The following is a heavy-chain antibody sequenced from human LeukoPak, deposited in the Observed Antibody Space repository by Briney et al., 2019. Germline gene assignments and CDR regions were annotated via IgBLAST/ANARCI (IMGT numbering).Heavy chain of an antibody. CDR2: INPSGGST. V-gene: IGHV1-46*01. CDR1: GYTFTSYY. Sequence: ASVRVSCKASGYTFTSYYMHWVRQAPGQGLEWMGIINPSGGSTSYAQKFQGRVTMTRDTSTSTVYMELSSLRSEDTAVYYCAREMQGSYYYGSGAGVLDYWGQGTLVTVSS. D-gene: IGHD3-10*01. J-gene: IGHJ4*02. CDR3: AREMQGSYYYGSGAGVLDY.